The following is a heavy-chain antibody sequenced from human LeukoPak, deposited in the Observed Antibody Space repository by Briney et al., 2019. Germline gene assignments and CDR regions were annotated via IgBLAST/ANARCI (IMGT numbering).Heavy chain of an antibody. CDR3: AKDPAPAGTEGGGGYFQH. D-gene: IGHD1-1*01. Sequence: GGSLRLSCAASGFTFSSYAMSWVRQAPGKGLEWVSAISGSGGSAYYADSVKGRFTISRDNSKNTLYLRMNSLRAEDTAVYYCAKDPAPAGTEGGGGYFQHWGQGTLVTVSS. J-gene: IGHJ1*01. V-gene: IGHV3-23*01. CDR2: ISGSGGSA. CDR1: GFTFSSYA.